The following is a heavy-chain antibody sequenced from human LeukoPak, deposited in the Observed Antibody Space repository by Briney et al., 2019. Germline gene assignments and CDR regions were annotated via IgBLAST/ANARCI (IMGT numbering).Heavy chain of an antibody. D-gene: IGHD2-15*01. V-gene: IGHV4-59*01. Sequence: SETLSVTCTVHGGSISSACWSWIRQPPGKGLEWIGYIYYSGSTNYNPSLKSRVTISVDTSKNQFSLKLSSVTAADTAVYYCARDRGYCSGGSCYRWFDPWGQGTLVTVSS. CDR1: GGSISSAC. CDR2: IYYSGST. CDR3: ARDRGYCSGGSCYRWFDP. J-gene: IGHJ5*02.